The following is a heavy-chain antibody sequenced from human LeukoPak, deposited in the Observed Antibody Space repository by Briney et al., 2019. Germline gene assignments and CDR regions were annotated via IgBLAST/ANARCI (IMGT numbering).Heavy chain of an antibody. CDR1: GCTLMGYY. D-gene: IGHD5-12*01. V-gene: IGHV1-2*02. CDR3: ATPERGYSGYDFES. J-gene: IGHJ4*02. CDR2: INPNSGGT. Sequence: ASVTDSIKGSGCTLMGYYIHWLRQAAAQGVEWIGWINPNSGGTNYAQKFQGRVTMTSDTSISTAYMELSRMRSDDTAVYYCATPERGYSGYDFESWGQGTLVTVSS.